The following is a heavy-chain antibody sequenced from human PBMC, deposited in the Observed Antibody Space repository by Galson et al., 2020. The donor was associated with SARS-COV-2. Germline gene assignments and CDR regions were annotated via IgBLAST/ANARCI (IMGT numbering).Heavy chain of an antibody. CDR2: IYYSATT. D-gene: IGHD6-6*01. Sequence: SETLSLTCTVSGASVSSADYYWSWIRQHPGEGLEWIGYIYYSATTYFNPSLQSRVSISVDTSKNQFSLKLSAVTVADTAVYYCAKEGSSSSPSFYFMDVWGKGTTVTVSS. V-gene: IGHV4-31*03. CDR1: GASVSSADYY. CDR3: AKEGSSSSPSFYFMDV. J-gene: IGHJ6*03.